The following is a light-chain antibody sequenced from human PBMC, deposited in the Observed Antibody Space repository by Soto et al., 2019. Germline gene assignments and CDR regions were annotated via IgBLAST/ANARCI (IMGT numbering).Light chain of an antibody. J-gene: IGKJ1*01. V-gene: IGKV3-15*01. CDR1: QSVSRN. CDR3: QQYNNWSWT. Sequence: EIVMTQSPATLSVSPGERATLSCRASQSVSRNLAWYQQKPGQAPRLLIHGASTRATGIPARFSGSGSGTEFTLTISSLQSEDFAVYYCQQYNNWSWTFGQGTKVEIK. CDR2: GAS.